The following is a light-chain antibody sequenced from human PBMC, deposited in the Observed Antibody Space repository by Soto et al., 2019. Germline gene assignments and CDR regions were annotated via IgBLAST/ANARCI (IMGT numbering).Light chain of an antibody. J-gene: IGKJ3*01. CDR2: AAS. Sequence: DIVVTQSPGILSVSPGDRVTLTCRASQGVGSNLAWYQQKPGQAPTLLIYAASTRDTGLPARFSGSGCGTDFTLTISSRQSDDFVVYYCQEYGKWPLFTFGPGTRLDIK. V-gene: IGKV3-15*01. CDR3: QEYGKWPLFT. CDR1: QGVGSN.